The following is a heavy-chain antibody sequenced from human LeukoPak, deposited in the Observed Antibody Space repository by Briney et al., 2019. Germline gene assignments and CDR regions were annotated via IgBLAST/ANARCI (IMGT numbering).Heavy chain of an antibody. CDR2: IYYSGST. CDR1: GGSISSSSYY. Sequence: PSETLSLTCTVSGGSISSSSYYWGWIRQPPGKGLEWIGSIYYSGSTYYNPSLKSRVTISVDTSKNQFSLKLSSVTAADTAVYYCARRNKGFLEWLWPFDIWGQGTMVTVSS. CDR3: ARRNKGFLEWLWPFDI. V-gene: IGHV4-39*01. D-gene: IGHD3-3*01. J-gene: IGHJ3*02.